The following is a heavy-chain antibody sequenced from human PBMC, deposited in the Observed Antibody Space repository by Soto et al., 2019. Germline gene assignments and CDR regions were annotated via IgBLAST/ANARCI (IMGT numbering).Heavy chain of an antibody. J-gene: IGHJ3*02. CDR3: ATRITMIVVAPDAIDI. D-gene: IGHD3-22*01. CDR1: GYTFTSYA. CDR2: INAGNGNT. Sequence: GASVKVSCKASGYTFTSYAMHWVRQAPGQRLEWMGWINAGNGNTKYSQKFQGRVTITRDTSASTAYMELSSLRSEDTAVYYCATRITMIVVAPDAIDIRGQGTMVTVSS. V-gene: IGHV1-3*01.